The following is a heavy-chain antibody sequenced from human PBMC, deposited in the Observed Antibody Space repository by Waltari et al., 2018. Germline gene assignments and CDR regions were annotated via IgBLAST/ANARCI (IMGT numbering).Heavy chain of an antibody. CDR1: GYTFTSYG. J-gene: IGHJ4*02. CDR2: ISAYNGNT. V-gene: IGHV1-18*01. Sequence: QVQLVQSGAEVKKPGASVKVSCKASGYTFTSYGISWVRQAPGQGLEWMGWISAYNGNTNYAQKLQGRVTMTTDTSTSTAYMELRSLRSDDTAVYYCARSYCSGGSCYSSPLYFDYWGQGTLVTVSS. D-gene: IGHD2-15*01. CDR3: ARSYCSGGSCYSSPLYFDY.